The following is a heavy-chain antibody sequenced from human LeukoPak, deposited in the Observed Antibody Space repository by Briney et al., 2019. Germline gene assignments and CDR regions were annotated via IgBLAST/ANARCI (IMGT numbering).Heavy chain of an antibody. D-gene: IGHD2-2*01. CDR2: ISANAVST. Sequence: TGGSLRLSCADSRFTFGSYTMNWVRQAPGKGLEWVSGISANAVSTYYADSVKGRFTISRDNSKNTLYLHMDRLGTEDTAVYYCASMPSTEIYYFYYMDVWGKGTTVTVSS. V-gene: IGHV3-23*01. CDR3: ASMPSTEIYYFYYMDV. J-gene: IGHJ6*03. CDR1: RFTFGSYT.